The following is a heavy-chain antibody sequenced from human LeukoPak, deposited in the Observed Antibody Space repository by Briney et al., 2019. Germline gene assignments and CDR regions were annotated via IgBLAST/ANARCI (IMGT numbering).Heavy chain of an antibody. Sequence: PSETLSLTCTVSGGSISSYYLSWIRQPAGKGLEWIGRIYTSGSTNYNPSLKSRVTISVDTSKNQFSLKLSSVTAADTAVYYCARDLNSRTYYDFWSGYSDPNWFDPWGQGTLVTVSS. CDR3: ARDLNSRTYYDFWSGYSDPNWFDP. CDR2: IYTSGST. V-gene: IGHV4-4*07. CDR1: GGSISSYY. J-gene: IGHJ5*02. D-gene: IGHD3-3*01.